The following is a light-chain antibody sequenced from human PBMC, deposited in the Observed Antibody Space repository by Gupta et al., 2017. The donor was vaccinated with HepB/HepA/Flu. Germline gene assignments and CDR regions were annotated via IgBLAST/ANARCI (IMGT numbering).Light chain of an antibody. CDR3: ALYMGSGVWV. J-gene: IGLJ3*02. V-gene: IGLV8-61*01. CDR2: NTN. CDR1: SGSVSTNYN. Sequence: QTVVTQEPSLTVSPGGTVTLTCGLSSGSVSTNYNPSWYQQTPGQAPRTLIYNTNTRSSGVPDRFSGSSLGNKAALTITGAQADDDSDYYCALYMGSGVWVFGGGTKLTVL.